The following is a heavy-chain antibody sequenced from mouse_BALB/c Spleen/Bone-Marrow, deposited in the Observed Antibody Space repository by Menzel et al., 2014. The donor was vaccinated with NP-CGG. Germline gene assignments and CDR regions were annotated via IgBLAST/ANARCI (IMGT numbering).Heavy chain of an antibody. CDR3: ARRNGDY. V-gene: IGHV1S81*02. Sequence: QVQLQQSGAELVKPGASVKLSCKASGYTFTSYWMHWVKQRPGRGLEWIGEINPSNGRTNYNEKFKGKATLTVDKSSSTAYMQLSSLTSEDSAVYYCARRNGDYWGQGTTLTVSS. CDR1: GYTFTSYW. J-gene: IGHJ2*01. CDR2: INPSNGRT.